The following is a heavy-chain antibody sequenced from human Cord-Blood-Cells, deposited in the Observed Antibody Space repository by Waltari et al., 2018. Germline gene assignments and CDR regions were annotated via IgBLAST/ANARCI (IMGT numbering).Heavy chain of an antibody. J-gene: IGHJ3*01. CDR3: AKWGLGLQFA. CDR1: GFTFSSYG. CDR2: IRYDGSNK. D-gene: IGHD2-21*01. Sequence: QVQLVESGGGVVQPGGSLRLSCAASGFTFSSYGMHWARQAPGKGLEWVAFIRYDGSNKYYADSVKGRFTISRDNSKNTLDLQMNSLRAEDTAVYYCAKWGLGLQFAWGQGTMVTVSS. V-gene: IGHV3-30*02.